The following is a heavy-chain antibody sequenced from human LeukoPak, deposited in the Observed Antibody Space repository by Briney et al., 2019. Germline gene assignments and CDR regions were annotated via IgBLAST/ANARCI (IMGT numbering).Heavy chain of an antibody. CDR1: GGTFSSYA. J-gene: IGHJ4*02. CDR3: ARDSPGLPYYFDY. CDR2: IIPIFGTA. V-gene: IGHV1-69*05. Sequence: SVKVSCKASGGTFSSYAISWVRQAPGQGLEWMGGIIPIFGTANYAQKFQGRVTITRDTSTSTAYMELRSLRSDDTAVYYCARDSPGLPYYFDYWGQGTLVTVSS.